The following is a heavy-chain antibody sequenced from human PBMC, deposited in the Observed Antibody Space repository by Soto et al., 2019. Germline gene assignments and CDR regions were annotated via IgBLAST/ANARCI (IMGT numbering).Heavy chain of an antibody. V-gene: IGHV4-39*01. CDR3: ARHEAPSGWYFDY. J-gene: IGHJ4*02. CDR1: GGSISSSSYY. Sequence: QLQLQESGPGLVKPSETLSLTCTVSGGSISSSSYYWGWIRQPPGKGLEWIGSIYYSGSNYYNPSLTGRVTTAVDTSKNPFSLKLSSVTAADTAVYYCARHEAPSGWYFDYWGQGTLVTVSS. D-gene: IGHD6-19*01. CDR2: IYYSGSN.